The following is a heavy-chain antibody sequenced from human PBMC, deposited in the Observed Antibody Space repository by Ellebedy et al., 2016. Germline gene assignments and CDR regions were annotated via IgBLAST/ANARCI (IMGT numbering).Heavy chain of an antibody. V-gene: IGHV3-7*04. D-gene: IGHD2-21*01. J-gene: IGHJ4*02. CDR2: TKNDGSAK. Sequence: GGSLRLSCVASGFTFSTYWMRWARQAPGKGLEWVAETKNDGSAKNYVDSVKGRFTISRDNAENSVFLQMNSLRAEDTAVYYCARGGLWAFDLWGQGTLVTVSS. CDR3: ARGGLWAFDL. CDR1: GFTFSTYW.